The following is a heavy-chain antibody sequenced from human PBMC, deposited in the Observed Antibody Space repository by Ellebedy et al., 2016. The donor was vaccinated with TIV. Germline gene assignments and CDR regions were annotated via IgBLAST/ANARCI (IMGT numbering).Heavy chain of an antibody. V-gene: IGHV3-23*01. CDR1: GFTFTKYA. CDR3: AKGASDYSGGHYYYSLDV. CDR2: ISADGLSP. J-gene: IGHJ6*03. D-gene: IGHD4-17*01. Sequence: PGGSLRLSCAASGFTFTKYAVSRVRKAPGKGRQWVSAISADGLSPYFAGSVQGRFTISRDKFQNTLYLQMNSLRAEDTAVDYCAKGASDYSGGHYYYSLDVWGQGTTVTVAS.